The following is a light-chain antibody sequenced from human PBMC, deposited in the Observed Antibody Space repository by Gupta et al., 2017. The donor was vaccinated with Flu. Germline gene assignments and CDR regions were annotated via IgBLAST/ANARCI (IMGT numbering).Light chain of an antibody. CDR2: GAS. Sequence: RPLSLSPGEGATLSCRASQSVTSSLAWYQQKPGQAPRLLIYGASTRAAGIPDRFTGSGSGTDFSLTIDRLEPEDFAVYFCQQYGSSSPWTFGQGTKVEVK. CDR3: QQYGSSSPWT. J-gene: IGKJ1*01. V-gene: IGKV3-20*01. CDR1: QSVTSS.